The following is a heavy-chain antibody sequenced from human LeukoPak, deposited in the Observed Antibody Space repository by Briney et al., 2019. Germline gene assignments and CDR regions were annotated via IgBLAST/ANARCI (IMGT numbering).Heavy chain of an antibody. D-gene: IGHD3-3*01. CDR1: GGSISSYY. V-gene: IGHV4-59*08. J-gene: IGHJ6*03. CDR2: IYYSGST. CDR3: ARRGRFLGYMDV. Sequence: PSETLSLTCTVSGGSISSYYWSWIRQPPGKGLEWIGYIYYSGSTNYNPSLKSRVTISVDTSKNQFSLKLSSVTAADTAVYYCARRGRFLGYMDVWGKGTTVTVSS.